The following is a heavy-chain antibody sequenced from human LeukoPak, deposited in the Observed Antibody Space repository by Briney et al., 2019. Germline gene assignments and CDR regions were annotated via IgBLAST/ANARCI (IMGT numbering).Heavy chain of an antibody. D-gene: IGHD3-10*01. CDR3: ARGSFYGPQEDAFDI. CDR2: INHSGST. V-gene: IGHV4-34*01. CDR1: GGSFSGYY. J-gene: IGHJ3*02. Sequence: SETLSLTCAVYGGSFSGYYWSWIRQPPGTGLEWIGEINHSGSTNYNPSLKSRVTISVDTSKNQFSLKLSSVTAADTAVYYCARGSFYGPQEDAFDIWGQGAMVTVSS.